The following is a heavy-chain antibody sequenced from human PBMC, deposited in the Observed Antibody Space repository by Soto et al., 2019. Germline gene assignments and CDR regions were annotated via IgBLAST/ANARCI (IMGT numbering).Heavy chain of an antibody. CDR2: ISYAGSNK. Sequence: QVQLVESGGGVVQPGRSLRLSCAASGFTFSSYDMHWVRQAPGRGLGWVAVISYAGSNKYYADSVKGRFTISRDNSKNTLYLQMNSLRAENTAVYYCARDRFKYNWNDFPYYYYGMDVWGQGPTVTVSS. CDR3: ARDRFKYNWNDFPYYYYGMDV. J-gene: IGHJ6*02. CDR1: GFTFSSYD. V-gene: IGHV3-30-3*01. D-gene: IGHD1-1*01.